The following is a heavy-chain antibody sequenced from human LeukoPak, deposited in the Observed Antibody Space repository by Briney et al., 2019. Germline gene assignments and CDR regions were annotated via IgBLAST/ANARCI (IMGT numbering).Heavy chain of an antibody. CDR3: ARDREDSSGYRFDY. CDR2: IKQDRSEK. V-gene: IGHV3-7*01. Sequence: GGSLRLSCAASGFTFSNYWMSWVRQAPGKGLEWVANIKQDRSEKYYVDPVKGRFTISRDNAMNSLCLHMNSLSAEDTAVYYCARDREDSSGYRFDYWGQGTLVPVSS. J-gene: IGHJ4*02. D-gene: IGHD3-22*01. CDR1: GFTFSNYW.